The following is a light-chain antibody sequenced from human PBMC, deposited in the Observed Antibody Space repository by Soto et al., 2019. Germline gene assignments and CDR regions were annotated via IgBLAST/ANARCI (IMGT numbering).Light chain of an antibody. Sequence: QSALTQPASMSGSPGRSITISCAGTSNDVGAYNYVSWYQHHPGQAPKLMIYEVTNRPSGVSPRFSGSKSGNTASLIISGLQAEDEAHYYCYSYTTTNTWLFGGGTKLTVL. J-gene: IGLJ2*01. CDR1: SNDVGAYNY. V-gene: IGLV2-14*01. CDR3: YSYTTTNTWL. CDR2: EVT.